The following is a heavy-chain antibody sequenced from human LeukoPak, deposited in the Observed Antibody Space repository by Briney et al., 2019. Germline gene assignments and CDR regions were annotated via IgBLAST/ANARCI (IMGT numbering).Heavy chain of an antibody. Sequence: SETLSLTCTVSGVSISSSSYYWAWIRQPPGKRLEWIGSIHYSGSTYYNPSLQSRVTISIDTSKNQFSLKLRFVTAADTAVYYCARVRCSGGSCPYYYYYYMDAWGKGTTVTVSS. J-gene: IGHJ6*03. D-gene: IGHD2-15*01. V-gene: IGHV4-39*07. CDR3: ARVRCSGGSCPYYYYYYMDA. CDR2: IHYSGST. CDR1: GVSISSSSYY.